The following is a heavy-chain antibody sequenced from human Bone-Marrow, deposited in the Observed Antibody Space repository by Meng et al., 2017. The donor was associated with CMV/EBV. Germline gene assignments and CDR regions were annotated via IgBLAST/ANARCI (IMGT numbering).Heavy chain of an antibody. J-gene: IGHJ3*02. V-gene: IGHV1-69*10. D-gene: IGHD4-17*01. CDR1: GGTFSTYA. Sequence: SVKVSCKASGGTFSTYAITWVRQAPGEGLEWMGGIIPILGKTNYAQRFQGRVTITADKSTSTAYMELSSLRSEDTAVYYCARDRPLPPTACDAFDIWGQGTMVTVSS. CDR2: IIPILGKT. CDR3: ARDRPLPPTACDAFDI.